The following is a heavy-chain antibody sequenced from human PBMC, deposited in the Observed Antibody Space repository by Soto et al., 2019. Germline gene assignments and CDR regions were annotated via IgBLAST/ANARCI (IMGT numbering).Heavy chain of an antibody. D-gene: IGHD5-12*01. Sequence: QLQLQESGPGLVKPSETLSLTCTVSGGSISSSSYYWGWIRQPPGKGLEWIGSIYYSGSTYYNPSLKSRVTISVDTSKNQFSLKLSSVTAADTAVYYCARDSGYGYYFDYWGQGTLVTVSS. CDR1: GGSISSSSYY. CDR2: IYYSGST. CDR3: ARDSGYGYYFDY. V-gene: IGHV4-39*02. J-gene: IGHJ4*02.